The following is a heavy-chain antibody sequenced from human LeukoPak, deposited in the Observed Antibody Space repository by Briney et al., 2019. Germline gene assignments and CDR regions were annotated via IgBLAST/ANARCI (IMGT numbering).Heavy chain of an antibody. CDR2: IKSKTDGGTA. Sequence: GGSLRLSCAASGFTFTNAWMSWVRQAPGKGLEWVGRIKSKTDGGTADYAAPVKGRFTISRDDSKDTLYLQMNSLKIEDTAVYYCTTGSGGWDWTYYFDYWGQGTLVTVSS. J-gene: IGHJ4*02. CDR3: TTGSGGWDWTYYFDY. V-gene: IGHV3-15*01. CDR1: GFTFTNAW. D-gene: IGHD1-26*01.